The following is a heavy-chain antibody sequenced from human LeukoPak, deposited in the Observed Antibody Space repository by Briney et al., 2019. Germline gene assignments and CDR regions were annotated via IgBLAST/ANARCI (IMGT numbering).Heavy chain of an antibody. D-gene: IGHD5-18*01. CDR1: GFTFSSYW. CDR3: ARDRGYSYGALPFDY. Sequence: GGSLRLSCAASGFTFSSYWMSWVRQAPGKGREWVANIKQDGSEKYYVDSVKGRFTISRDNAKNSLYLQMNSLRAEDTAVYYCARDRGYSYGALPFDYWGQGTLVTVSS. V-gene: IGHV3-7*01. CDR2: IKQDGSEK. J-gene: IGHJ4*02.